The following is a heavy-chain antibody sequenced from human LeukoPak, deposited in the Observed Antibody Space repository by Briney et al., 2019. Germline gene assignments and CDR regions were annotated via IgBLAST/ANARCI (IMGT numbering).Heavy chain of an antibody. Sequence: PGGSLRLSCAASGFTFTNAWMSWVRQAPGKGLEWVAGISYDGSTEQYADSVKGRFTISRDNSKNTLNLQMNSLREEDTAVFHCGNQTYYEPRTGSRGGFDHWGQGTLVTVSS. CDR3: GNQTYYEPRTGSRGGFDH. CDR2: ISYDGSTE. V-gene: IGHV3-30*03. J-gene: IGHJ4*02. CDR1: GFTFTNAW. D-gene: IGHD3-3*01.